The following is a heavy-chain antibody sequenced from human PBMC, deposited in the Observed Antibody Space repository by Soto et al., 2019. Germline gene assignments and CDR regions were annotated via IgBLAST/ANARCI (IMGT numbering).Heavy chain of an antibody. D-gene: IGHD3-3*01. V-gene: IGHV4-34*01. J-gene: IGHJ6*02. CDR2: INHSGST. CDR3: ARHPGRDYDFWSGYNRPWDSHYYGMDV. Sequence: KPSETLSLTCAVYGGSFSGYYWSWIRQPPGKGLEWIGEINHSGSTNYNPSLKSRVTISVDTSKNQFSLKLSSVTAADTAVYYCARHPGRDYDFWSGYNRPWDSHYYGMDVWGQGTTVTVSS. CDR1: GGSFSGYY.